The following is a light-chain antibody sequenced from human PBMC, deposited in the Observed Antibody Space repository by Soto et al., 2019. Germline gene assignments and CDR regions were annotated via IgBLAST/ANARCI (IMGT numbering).Light chain of an antibody. J-gene: IGLJ2*01. CDR3: QAWVSSTAPVV. CDR1: KLGNKY. Sequence: SYELTQPPSVSVSPGQTANITCSGDKLGNKYACWYQQKPGQSPVLVIYQDIKRPSGIPERFSGSNSGNTATLTISGTQAMDEADYYCQAWVSSTAPVVSGGGTKVTVL. V-gene: IGLV3-1*01. CDR2: QDI.